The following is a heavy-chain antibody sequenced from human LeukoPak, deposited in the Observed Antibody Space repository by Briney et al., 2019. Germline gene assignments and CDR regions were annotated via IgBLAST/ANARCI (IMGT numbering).Heavy chain of an antibody. J-gene: IGHJ2*01. CDR3: ARVGGYYPSHWYFDL. Sequence: ASVKVSCKASGYTFTSYGISWVRQAPGQGLEWMGWISAYNGNTNYAQKLQGRVTMTTDTSTSTAYMELRSLRSDDTAVYYCARVGGYYPSHWYFDLWGRGTLVTVTS. D-gene: IGHD3-22*01. V-gene: IGHV1-18*01. CDR2: ISAYNGNT. CDR1: GYTFTSYG.